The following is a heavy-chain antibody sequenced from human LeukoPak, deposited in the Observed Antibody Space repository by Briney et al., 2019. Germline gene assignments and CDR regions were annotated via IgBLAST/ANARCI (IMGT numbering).Heavy chain of an antibody. CDR2: IYPGGSDT. Sequence: GESLKISCKGSGYNFANYWIAWVRQMPGKGLEWVGIIYPGGSDTRYSPSFEGQVTISADTSSRIAYLQWSRLKASDTAMYYCARHERAVAGKCDSWGQGTLVTVSS. V-gene: IGHV5-51*01. J-gene: IGHJ4*02. CDR1: GYNFANYW. D-gene: IGHD6-19*01. CDR3: ARHERAVAGKCDS.